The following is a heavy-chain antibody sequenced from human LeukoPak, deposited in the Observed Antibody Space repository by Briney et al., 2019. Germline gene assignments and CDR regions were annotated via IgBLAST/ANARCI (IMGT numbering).Heavy chain of an antibody. Sequence: GESLQISWEGSGYSFSSYWIGWGRQVAGKGLEWMGIIYAGDSDTRYSPSFEGQVTISADKSISTAYLQWSSLKASDTAMYYCARHGGYGGNQKAHFDYWGQGTLVTVSS. CDR2: IYAGDSDT. J-gene: IGHJ4*02. V-gene: IGHV5-51*01. CDR1: GYSFSSYW. D-gene: IGHD4-23*01. CDR3: ARHGGYGGNQKAHFDY.